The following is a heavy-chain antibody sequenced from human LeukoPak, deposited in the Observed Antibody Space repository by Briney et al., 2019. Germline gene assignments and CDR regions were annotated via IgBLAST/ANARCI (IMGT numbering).Heavy chain of an antibody. J-gene: IGHJ5*02. Sequence: SGPTLVKPTETLTLTCTFSGFSLNTRGVGVGWIRQAPGKALEWLALISRDDDKRYRPSLKSRLTITKDTSKNQAALTLANLDPVDTATYYCAHTGSAHGDDWFDPWGQGTLVTVSS. V-gene: IGHV2-5*02. CDR3: AHTGSAHGDDWFDP. D-gene: IGHD7-27*01. CDR1: GFSLNTRGVG. CDR2: ISRDDDK.